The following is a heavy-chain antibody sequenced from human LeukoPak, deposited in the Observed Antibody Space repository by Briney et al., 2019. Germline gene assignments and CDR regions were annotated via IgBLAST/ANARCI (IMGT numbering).Heavy chain of an antibody. V-gene: IGHV3-43*01. J-gene: IGHJ3*02. CDR1: GFTFDDYT. Sequence: GGSLRLSCAASGFTFDDYTMHWVRQAPGKGLEWVSLISWDGGSTYYADSVKGRFTISRDNSKNSLYLQMNSLRAEDTAVYYCARYCGYCADAFDIWGHGTMVTVSS. CDR3: ARYCGYCADAFDI. D-gene: IGHD3-22*01. CDR2: ISWDGGST.